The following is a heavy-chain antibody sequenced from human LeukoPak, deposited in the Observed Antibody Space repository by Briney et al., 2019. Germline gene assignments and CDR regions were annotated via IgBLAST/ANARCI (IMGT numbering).Heavy chain of an antibody. Sequence: GGSLRLSCAASGSTFSSYSMNWVRQAPGKGLEWVSSISSSSSYIYYADSVKGRFTISRDNAKNSLYLQMNSLRAEDTAVYYCARVAGSSGFQSDYWGQGTLVTVSS. CDR1: GSTFSSYS. J-gene: IGHJ4*02. V-gene: IGHV3-21*01. CDR2: ISSSSSYI. CDR3: ARVAGSSGFQSDY. D-gene: IGHD3-3*01.